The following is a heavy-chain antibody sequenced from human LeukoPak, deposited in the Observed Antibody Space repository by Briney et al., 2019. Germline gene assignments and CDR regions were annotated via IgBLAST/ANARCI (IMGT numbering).Heavy chain of an antibody. Sequence: GGSLRLSCAASGFTVSSNYMTWVRQAPGEGLEWVSVIYKNAITYYADTVKGRFTISRDNSKNMLYLQMNSLRADDTAVYYCARSLRVRGVPDYMDVWGKGTTVTISS. V-gene: IGHV3-53*01. CDR3: ARSLRVRGVPDYMDV. CDR1: GFTVSSNY. D-gene: IGHD3-10*01. J-gene: IGHJ6*03. CDR2: IYKNAIT.